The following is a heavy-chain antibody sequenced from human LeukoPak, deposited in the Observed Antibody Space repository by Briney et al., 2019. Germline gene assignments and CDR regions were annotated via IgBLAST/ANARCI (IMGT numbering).Heavy chain of an antibody. D-gene: IGHD3-22*01. Sequence: GGSLRLSCAASGFTFSSYAMSWVRQAPGKGLEWVSAISGSGGSTYYADSVKGRFTISRDNSKNTLHLQMNSLRVEDTAVYYCARQDDGSALPDYWGQGTLVTVSS. V-gene: IGHV3-23*01. CDR2: ISGSGGST. J-gene: IGHJ4*02. CDR1: GFTFSSYA. CDR3: ARQDDGSALPDY.